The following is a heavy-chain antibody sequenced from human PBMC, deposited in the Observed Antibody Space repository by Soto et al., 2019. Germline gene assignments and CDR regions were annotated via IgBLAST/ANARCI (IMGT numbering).Heavy chain of an antibody. Sequence: QVQLQESGPGLVKPSETLSLTCTVSGGSISSDYWSWIRQPPGKGLEWIGYIYYSGSTKYNPSLKSRVTISVDTSKNQFSLKLSSVTAADTAVYYCARYHWNDGRFDPWGQGTLVTVSS. J-gene: IGHJ5*02. V-gene: IGHV4-59*01. CDR1: GGSISSDY. D-gene: IGHD1-20*01. CDR3: ARYHWNDGRFDP. CDR2: IYYSGST.